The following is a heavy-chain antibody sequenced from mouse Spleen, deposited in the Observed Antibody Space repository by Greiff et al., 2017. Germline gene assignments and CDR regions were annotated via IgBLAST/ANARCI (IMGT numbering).Heavy chain of an antibody. CDR1: GYTFTSYW. D-gene: IGHD1-1*01. V-gene: IGHV1-61*01. Sequence: QVQLQQSGAELVRPGSSVKLSCKASGYTFTSYWMDWVKQRPGQGLEWIGNIYPSDSETHYNQKFKDKATLTVDKSSSTAYMQLSSLTSEDSAVYYCARMEYYGSSFSYWGQGTLVTVSA. J-gene: IGHJ3*01. CDR3: ARMEYYGSSFSY. CDR2: IYPSDSET.